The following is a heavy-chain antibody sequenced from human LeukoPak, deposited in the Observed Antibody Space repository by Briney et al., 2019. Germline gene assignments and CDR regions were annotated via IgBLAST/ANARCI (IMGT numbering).Heavy chain of an antibody. CDR2: INPNSGGT. CDR3: ARDLHDYYGMDV. V-gene: IGHV1-2*02. CDR1: GYTFTGYY. J-gene: IGHJ6*02. Sequence: SVKVSCKASGYTFTGYYMHWVRQAPGQGLEWMGWINPNSGGTNYAQKFQGRVTMTRDTSISAAYMELSRLRSDDTAVYYCARDLHDYYGMDVWGQGTTVTVSS.